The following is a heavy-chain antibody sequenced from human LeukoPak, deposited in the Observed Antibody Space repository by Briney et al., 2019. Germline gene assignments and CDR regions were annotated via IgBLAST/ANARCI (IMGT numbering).Heavy chain of an antibody. J-gene: IGHJ3*02. Sequence: GGSLRLSCAVSGLTFSSDAMSWVRQAPGKGLEWVSAISGSGGSTYYADSVKGRFPISRDNSKNTLYLQMNSLRAEDTAVYYCAKDLHSYDSSGYYWGAFDIWGQGTMVTVSS. CDR3: AKDLHSYDSSGYYWGAFDI. D-gene: IGHD3-22*01. V-gene: IGHV3-23*01. CDR2: ISGSGGST. CDR1: GLTFSSDA.